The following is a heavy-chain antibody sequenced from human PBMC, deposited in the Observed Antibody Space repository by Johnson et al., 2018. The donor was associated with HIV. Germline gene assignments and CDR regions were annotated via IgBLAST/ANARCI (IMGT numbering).Heavy chain of an antibody. CDR1: GFTFSSYP. D-gene: IGHD6-19*01. CDR3: VGRGGQWLVQAAFDI. V-gene: IGHV3-30-3*01. J-gene: IGHJ3*02. Sequence: QEQLVVSGGGVVQPGRSLRLSCAASGFTFSSYPMHWVRQAPGKGLEWVAFISYDGSNKYYADSVKGRFTISRDNSKNTLYQQMNSLSAEETAVCYCVGRGGQWLVQAAFDIWGQGTMFTVSS. CDR2: ISYDGSNK.